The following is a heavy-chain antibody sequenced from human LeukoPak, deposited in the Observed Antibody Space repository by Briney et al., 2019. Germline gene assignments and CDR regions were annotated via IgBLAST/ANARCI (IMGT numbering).Heavy chain of an antibody. CDR1: GFTFSRYW. Sequence: GGSLRLSCAASGFTFSRYWMHWVRQAPGKGLVWVSRINRDGSSTTYADSVKGRFTISRDNAKNTLYLQMNSLRAEDTAVYYCARGGKYYGSGGYDNPNYFDYWGQGTLVTVSS. D-gene: IGHD3-10*01. V-gene: IGHV3-74*01. CDR3: ARGGKYYGSGGYDNPNYFDY. J-gene: IGHJ4*02. CDR2: INRDGSST.